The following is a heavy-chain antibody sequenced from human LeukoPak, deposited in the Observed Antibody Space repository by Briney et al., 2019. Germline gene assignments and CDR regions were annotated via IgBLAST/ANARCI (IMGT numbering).Heavy chain of an antibody. J-gene: IGHJ4*02. D-gene: IGHD5-24*01. V-gene: IGHV3-33*01. CDR3: TSQRWLTIVDY. CDR1: GFIFSNYG. CDR2: IYYDGSKK. Sequence: PGGSLRLSCAASGFIFSNYGMHWVRQAPGKGLEWVAVIYYDGSKKYYADSVKGRFTISKDNSKSTLYLQMNSLRAEDTAVYYCTSQRWLTIVDYWGQGTLVTVSS.